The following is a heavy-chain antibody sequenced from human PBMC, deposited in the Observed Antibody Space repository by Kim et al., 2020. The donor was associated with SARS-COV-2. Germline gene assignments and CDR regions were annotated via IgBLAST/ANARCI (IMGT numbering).Heavy chain of an antibody. D-gene: IGHD6-13*01. J-gene: IGHJ5*02. CDR3: AKLVVDSSSWNWFDP. CDR2: ISGSGGST. CDR1: GFTFSSYA. V-gene: IGHV3-23*01. Sequence: GGSLRLSCAASGFTFSSYAMSWVRQAPGKGLEWVSAISGSGGSTYYADSVKGRFTISRDNSKNTLYLQMNSLRAEDTAVYYCAKLVVDSSSWNWFDPWGQGTLVTVSS.